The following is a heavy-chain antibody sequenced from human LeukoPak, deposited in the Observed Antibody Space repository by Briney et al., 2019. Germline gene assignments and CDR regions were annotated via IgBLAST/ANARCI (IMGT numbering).Heavy chain of an antibody. V-gene: IGHV3-7*04. Sequence: PGGSLRLSCAASGFTFSSYWMSWVRQAPGKGLEWVANIKQDGSEKYYVDSVKGRFTISRDNAKNSLYLQMNSLRAEDTALYYCAGGWRKPARDYYYYMDVWGKGTTVTVSS. J-gene: IGHJ6*03. CDR3: AGGWRKPARDYYYYMDV. CDR1: GFTFSSYW. D-gene: IGHD3-3*01. CDR2: IKQDGSEK.